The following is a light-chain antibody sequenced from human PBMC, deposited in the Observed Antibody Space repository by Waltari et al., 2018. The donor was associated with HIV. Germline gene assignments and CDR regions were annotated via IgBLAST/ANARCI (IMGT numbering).Light chain of an antibody. CDR3: QQYGSSPWT. CDR1: QSVIRN. Sequence: EIVMTQSPATLSVSPGERAILSCRASQSVIRNLAWYQQKPGQAPRLLIYGSSTRAPGIPARFSGSGSGTEFTLTISRLEPEDFAVYYCQQYGSSPWTFGQGTKVEIK. V-gene: IGKV3-15*01. CDR2: GSS. J-gene: IGKJ1*01.